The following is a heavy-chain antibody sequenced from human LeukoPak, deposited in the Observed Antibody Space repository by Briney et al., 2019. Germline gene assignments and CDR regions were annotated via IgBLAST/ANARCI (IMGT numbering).Heavy chain of an antibody. V-gene: IGHV4-31*03. Sequence: SQTLSLTCTVSGGSISSGGYYWSWIRQHPGKGLEWIGYIYYSGSTYYNPSLKSRVTISVDTSKNQFSLKLSSVTAADTAVYYCARARVPTMIVEAVLRGTFDIWGQGTMVTVSS. CDR3: ARARVPTMIVEAVLRGTFDI. CDR1: GGSISSGGYY. J-gene: IGHJ3*02. CDR2: IYYSGST. D-gene: IGHD3-22*01.